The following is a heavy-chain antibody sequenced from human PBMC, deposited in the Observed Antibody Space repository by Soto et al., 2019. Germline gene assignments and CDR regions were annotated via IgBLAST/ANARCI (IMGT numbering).Heavy chain of an antibody. J-gene: IGHJ4*02. CDR1: GFSLSTSGVG. D-gene: IGHD2-2*01. CDR3: AYRPQYAFVN. Sequence: HITLKESGPTLVKPTQTLTLTCTFSGFSLSTSGVGVGWIRQPPGKALEWLALIYWDDDKRYSPSLKSRLTITKDTSRNKVVLTVTNMDPVDTGTYYCAYRPQYAFVNWGQGTLVTVSS. CDR2: IYWDDDK. V-gene: IGHV2-5*02.